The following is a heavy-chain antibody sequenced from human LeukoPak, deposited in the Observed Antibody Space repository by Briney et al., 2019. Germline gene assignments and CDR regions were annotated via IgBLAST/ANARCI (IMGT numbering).Heavy chain of an antibody. D-gene: IGHD3-10*01. V-gene: IGHV4-38-2*02. Sequence: SETLSLTCTVSDYSISSGYGYYWGWIRQPPGKGLEWIGNIYHSGSTNYNPSLKSRVTISVDTSKNQFSLKLSSVTAADTAVYYCARGSPSMVRGVGFDYWGQGTLVTVSS. CDR1: DYSISSGYGYY. CDR2: IYHSGST. CDR3: ARGSPSMVRGVGFDY. J-gene: IGHJ4*02.